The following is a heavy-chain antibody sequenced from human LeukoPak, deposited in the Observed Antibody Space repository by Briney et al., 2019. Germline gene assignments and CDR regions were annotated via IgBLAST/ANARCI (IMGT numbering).Heavy chain of an antibody. V-gene: IGHV3-49*04. Sequence: GGSLRLSCTASGFTFGDYTMSWVRQAPGKGLEWVGFIRSKAYGGTTEYAASVKGRFTISRDDSKSTAYLQMNSLKTEDTAVYYCTSQYSSGWSEFDFWGQGTLVTVSS. D-gene: IGHD6-19*01. CDR1: GFTFGDYT. CDR2: IRSKAYGGTT. CDR3: TSQYSSGWSEFDF. J-gene: IGHJ4*02.